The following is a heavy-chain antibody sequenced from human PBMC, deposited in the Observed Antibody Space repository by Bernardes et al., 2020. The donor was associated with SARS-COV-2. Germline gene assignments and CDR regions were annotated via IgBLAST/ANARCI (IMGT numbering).Heavy chain of an antibody. Sequence: GGSLRLSCAASGFTFSSYWMSWVRQAPGKGLEWVANIKQDGSEKYYVDSVKGRFTISRDNAKNSLYLQMNSLRAEDTAVYYCARKYSSSWFDHFDYWGQGTLVTVSS. V-gene: IGHV3-7*01. J-gene: IGHJ4*02. CDR2: IKQDGSEK. D-gene: IGHD6-13*01. CDR3: ARKYSSSWFDHFDY. CDR1: GFTFSSYW.